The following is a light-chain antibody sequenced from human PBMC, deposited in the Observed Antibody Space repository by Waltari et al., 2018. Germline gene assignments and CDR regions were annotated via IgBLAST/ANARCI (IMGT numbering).Light chain of an antibody. CDR1: ALTAPY. CDR2: KDT. CDR3: QSADSTGSDVV. J-gene: IGLJ2*01. Sequence: SYELPQPPSVTVSPGQTARIACSGDALTAPYVQWYQQRPGRAPVVVIYKDTKRPSGIPERFSGSSSGKTVTLTISGVQAEDESDYYCQSADSTGSDVVFGGGTKLTVL. V-gene: IGLV3-25*03.